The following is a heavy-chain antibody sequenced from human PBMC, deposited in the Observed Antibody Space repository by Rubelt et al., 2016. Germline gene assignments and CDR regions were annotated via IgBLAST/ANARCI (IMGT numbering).Heavy chain of an antibody. CDR3: ARGGDSSGSSCPHY. J-gene: IGHJ4*02. CDR2: INHSGST. CDR1: GGSFSGYY. V-gene: IGHV4-34*01. Sequence: QVQLQQWGAGLLKPSETLSLTCAVYGGSFSGYYWSWIRQPPGKGLEWIGEINHSGSTNYNPSLKIRVTISVDTSKNQCSLKLGSVTAADTAVYYCARGGDSSGSSCPHYWGQGTLVTVSS. D-gene: IGHD3-22*01.